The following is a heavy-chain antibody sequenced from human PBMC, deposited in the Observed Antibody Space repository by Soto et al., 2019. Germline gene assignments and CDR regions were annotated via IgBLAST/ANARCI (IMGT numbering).Heavy chain of an antibody. Sequence: EVQLVESGGDLVQRGGSLRLSCAASGFDVSNTDMSWVRQAPGKGLEWVSVIYSGGYTNYADSVKGRFIVSRDSPNNTLYLQMDSLRAEDTAVYYCAREAIIVIAAPEYYFDYWGHVTLVTVSS. V-gene: IGHV3-66*01. CDR3: AREAIIVIAAPEYYFDY. J-gene: IGHJ4*01. D-gene: IGHD3-22*01. CDR2: IYSGGYT. CDR1: GFDVSNTD.